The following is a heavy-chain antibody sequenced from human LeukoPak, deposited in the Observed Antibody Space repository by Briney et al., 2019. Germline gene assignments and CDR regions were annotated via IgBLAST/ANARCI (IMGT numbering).Heavy chain of an antibody. Sequence: GASVKVSCKASGYTFTGYYMHWVRQAPGQGLEWMGWINPNSGGTNYAQKFQGWVTMTRDTSISTAYMELSRLRSDDTAVYYCARGESSSGWYGLYYFDYWGQGTLVTVSS. CDR3: ARGESSSGWYGLYYFDY. J-gene: IGHJ4*02. CDR1: GYTFTGYY. V-gene: IGHV1-2*04. D-gene: IGHD6-19*01. CDR2: INPNSGGT.